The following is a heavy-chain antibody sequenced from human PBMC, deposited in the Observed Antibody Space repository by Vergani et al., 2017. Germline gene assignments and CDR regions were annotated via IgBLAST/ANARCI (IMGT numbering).Heavy chain of an antibody. Sequence: EVHLLESGGGLVQSGGSLRLSCAASGFTFSNSAVSWVRQAPGRGLAWVSSISGPGLSTYYADSVKGRFSISRDNSKNTVFLQMHSLRAEDTAIYYCVKEGRGYCSGGTCYPEYWGQGTLVIVSS. V-gene: IGHV3-23*01. J-gene: IGHJ4*02. CDR1: GFTFSNSA. CDR3: VKEGRGYCSGGTCYPEY. D-gene: IGHD2-15*01. CDR2: ISGPGLST.